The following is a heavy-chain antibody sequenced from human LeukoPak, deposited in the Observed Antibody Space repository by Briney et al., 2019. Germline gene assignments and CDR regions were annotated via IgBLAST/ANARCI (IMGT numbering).Heavy chain of an antibody. Sequence: GASVKVSCKASGGTFSSYAISWVRQAPGQGLEWMGGIIPIFGTANYAQKFQGRVTITADESTSTAYMELSSLRSEDTAVYYCARGLPRIAVAGTPTDYWGQGTLVTVSS. D-gene: IGHD6-19*01. CDR3: ARGLPRIAVAGTPTDY. V-gene: IGHV1-69*13. CDR1: GGTFSSYA. CDR2: IIPIFGTA. J-gene: IGHJ4*02.